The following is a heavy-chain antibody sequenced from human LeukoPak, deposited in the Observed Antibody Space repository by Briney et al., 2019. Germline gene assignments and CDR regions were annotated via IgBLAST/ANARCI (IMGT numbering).Heavy chain of an antibody. Sequence: PGGSLRLSCAASGFTFSNYWVHWVRQAPGKGLVWVSRINRDGSTTKYADSVKGRFTVSRDNAKNTLNLQMNGPRAEDTALYYCAKDVTGTGAFDIWGQGTMVTVSS. CDR3: AKDVTGTGAFDI. CDR1: GFTFSNYW. J-gene: IGHJ3*02. D-gene: IGHD1-7*01. CDR2: INRDGSTT. V-gene: IGHV3-74*03.